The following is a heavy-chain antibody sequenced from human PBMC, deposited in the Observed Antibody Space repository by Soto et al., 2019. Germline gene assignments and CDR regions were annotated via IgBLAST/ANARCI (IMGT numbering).Heavy chain of an antibody. J-gene: IGHJ6*03. Sequence: PSETLSLTCTVSGGSISSYDWSWIRQPPGKGLEWIGYIYYSGSTNYNPSLKSRVTISVDTSKNQFSLKLSSVTAADTAVYYCARGPGDYYYYMDVWGKGTTVTVSS. CDR3: ARGPGDYYYYMDV. CDR1: GGSISSYD. V-gene: IGHV4-59*01. CDR2: IYYSGST.